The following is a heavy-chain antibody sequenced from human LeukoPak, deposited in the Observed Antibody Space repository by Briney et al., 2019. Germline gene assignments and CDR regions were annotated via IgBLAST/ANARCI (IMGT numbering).Heavy chain of an antibody. CDR3: AKDREVSAARVYDY. V-gene: IGHV3-23*01. Sequence: GGSLRLSCAASGFTFSNDVLIWVRQAPGRGLEWVSAITGSGGTTSYADSVKGRFTISRDNSRNTLYLQMNSLRAEDAAVYYCAKDREVSAARVYDYWGQGTLVTVSS. CDR1: GFTFSNDV. J-gene: IGHJ4*02. D-gene: IGHD2-2*01. CDR2: ITGSGGTT.